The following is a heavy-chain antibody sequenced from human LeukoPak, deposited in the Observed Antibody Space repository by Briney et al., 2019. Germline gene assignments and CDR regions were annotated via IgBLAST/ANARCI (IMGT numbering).Heavy chain of an antibody. CDR3: AKWGDYDALTGYYVSDF. V-gene: IGHV3-23*01. CDR2: ISGRSDNT. D-gene: IGHD3-9*01. J-gene: IGHJ4*02. CDR1: RFIFSNYA. Sequence: GASLRLSCAPSRFIFSNYAMYGVRQAPGKGLEWVSAISGRSDNTYYAHSVKRRFTLSRDSSKNTLYLQMNSLRADDTVVYYCAKWGDYDALTGYYVSDFWGQGTLVTVSS.